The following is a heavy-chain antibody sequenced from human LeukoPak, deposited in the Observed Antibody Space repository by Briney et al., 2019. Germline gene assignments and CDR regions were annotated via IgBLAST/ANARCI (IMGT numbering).Heavy chain of an antibody. CDR1: GFTFSNAW. CDR2: SKSKADGGTT. D-gene: IGHD3-22*01. V-gene: IGHV3-15*01. J-gene: IGHJ4*02. Sequence: GGSLRLSCAASGFTFSNAWMSGVRQARGKGVEGVGRSKSKADGGTTDYAAPVKGRFTISGDDSKNTLYLQMSSLKIEDTAVYYCTTVTMILVHPDYWGQGTLVTVSS. CDR3: TTVTMILVHPDY.